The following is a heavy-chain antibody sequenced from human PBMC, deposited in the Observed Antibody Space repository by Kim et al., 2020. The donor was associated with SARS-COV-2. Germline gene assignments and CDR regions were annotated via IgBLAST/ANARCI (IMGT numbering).Heavy chain of an antibody. CDR2: IKQDGSEK. CDR1: GFTFSSYW. V-gene: IGHV3-7*05. Sequence: GGSLRLSCAASGFTFSSYWMSWVRQAPGKGLEWVANIKQDGSEKYYVDSVKGRFTISRDNAKNSLYLQMNSLRAEDTAVYYCARMTTVTRRRYYYGMDVWGQGTTVTVSS. J-gene: IGHJ6*02. D-gene: IGHD4-17*01. CDR3: ARMTTVTRRRYYYGMDV.